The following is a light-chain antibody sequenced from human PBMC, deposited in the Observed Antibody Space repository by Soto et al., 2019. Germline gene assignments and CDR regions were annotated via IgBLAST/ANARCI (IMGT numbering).Light chain of an antibody. CDR2: GAS. CDR3: QRYYSAPLT. CDR1: QGINNY. V-gene: IGKV1-27*01. Sequence: DIQMTQSPSSLSASVGDRVTITCRASQGINNYLAWYQQKPGKVPKVLIFGASNLQPGVPSRFSGSGSGTDFTLTISSLHPEDVATYYCQRYYSAPLTFGGGTKVDIK. J-gene: IGKJ4*01.